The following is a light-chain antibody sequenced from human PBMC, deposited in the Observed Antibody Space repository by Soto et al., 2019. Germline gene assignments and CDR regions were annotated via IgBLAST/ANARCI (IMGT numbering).Light chain of an antibody. CDR2: AAS. J-gene: IGKJ1*01. CDR3: QQRSNWPRT. V-gene: IGKV3D-20*02. CDR1: QSISSSY. Sequence: EIVLTQSPGTLSLSPGEGGTLSCRASQSISSSYLAWYQQKPGQSPRLLIYAASSRATGIPDRFSGSGSGTDFTLTISRLEPEDFAVYYCQQRSNWPRTFGQGTKVEIK.